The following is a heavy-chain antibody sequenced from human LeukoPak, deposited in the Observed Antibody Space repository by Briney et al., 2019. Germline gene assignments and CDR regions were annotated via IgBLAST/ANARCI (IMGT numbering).Heavy chain of an antibody. CDR3: ARQRTYSSLGY. CDR2: IYPGDSDT. D-gene: IGHD2-15*01. V-gene: IGHV5-51*01. CDR1: GYSFTSYW. J-gene: IGHJ4*02. Sequence: GESLKISCKGSGYSFTSYWLGWVRQMPGKGLEWMGIIYPGDSDTTYSPSFQGQVTISADRSISTAYLQWTSLKASDTAMYYCARQRTYSSLGYWGQGTLVTVSS.